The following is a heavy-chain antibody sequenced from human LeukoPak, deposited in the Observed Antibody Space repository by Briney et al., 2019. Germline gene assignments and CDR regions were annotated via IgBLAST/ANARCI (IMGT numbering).Heavy chain of an antibody. D-gene: IGHD3-9*01. CDR3: ARQGVGATNTILVVGAGFDI. CDR1: GYSFTSYW. CDR2: IYPGDSDT. J-gene: IGHJ3*02. Sequence: PGESLKISCKGSGYSFTSYWIGWVRQMPGKGLEWMGIIYPGDSDTRYSPSFQGQVTISADKSISTAYLQWSSLKASDTAMYYCARQGVGATNTILVVGAGFDIWGQGTMVTVSS. V-gene: IGHV5-51*01.